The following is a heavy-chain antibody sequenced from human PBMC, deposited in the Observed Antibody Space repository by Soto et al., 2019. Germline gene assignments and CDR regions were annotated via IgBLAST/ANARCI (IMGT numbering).Heavy chain of an antibody. CDR3: ASPTEIDYYYYGMDV. V-gene: IGHV4-59*04. Sequence: SETLSLTCTVSNGSISSYYWSWIRQPPGKGLEWIGIIYYSGSTYYNPSLKSRVTISVDTSKNQFSLKLSSVTAADTAVYYCASPTEIDYYYYGMDVWGQGTKVTVSS. CDR1: NGSISSYY. CDR2: IYYSGST. D-gene: IGHD1-26*01. J-gene: IGHJ6*02.